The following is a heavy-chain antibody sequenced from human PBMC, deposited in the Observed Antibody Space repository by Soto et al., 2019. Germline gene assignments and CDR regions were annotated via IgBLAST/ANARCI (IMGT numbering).Heavy chain of an antibody. D-gene: IGHD4-17*01. CDR1: GFIFSEYG. V-gene: IGHV3-23*01. J-gene: IGHJ3*02. Sequence: GSLRLSCAASGFIFSEYGMTWVRPAPGKEPEFVSSISGSGGRTYLAESVKGRFTISRDNSKKTLSLQMDSLRVDDTAVYYCGKDPNGDYVGAFDIWGQGTVVTVSS. CDR3: GKDPNGDYVGAFDI. CDR2: ISGSGGRT.